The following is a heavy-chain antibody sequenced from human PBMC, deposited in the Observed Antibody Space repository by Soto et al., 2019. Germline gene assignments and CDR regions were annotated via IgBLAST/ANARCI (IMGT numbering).Heavy chain of an antibody. V-gene: IGHV4-4*02. J-gene: IGHJ2*01. CDR3: ARRGYYDSSGYYPQGGYFDL. Sequence: QVQLQESGPGLVKPSGTLSLTCAVSGGSISSSNWWSWVHQPPGKGLEWIGEIYHSGSTNYNPSLKSRVTISVDKSKNQFSLKLSSVTAADTAVYYCARRGYYDSSGYYPQGGYFDLWGRGTLVTVSS. CDR2: IYHSGST. CDR1: GGSISSSNW. D-gene: IGHD3-22*01.